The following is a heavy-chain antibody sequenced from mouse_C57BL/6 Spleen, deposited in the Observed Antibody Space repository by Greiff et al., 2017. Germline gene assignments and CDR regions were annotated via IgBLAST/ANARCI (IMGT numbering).Heavy chain of an antibody. CDR1: GYTFPSYW. CDR2: IDPSDSDT. V-gene: IGHV1-52*01. Sequence: VQLQQPGAELVRPGSSVKLSCKASGYTFPSYWMPWVKQRPLQGLAWIGNIDPSDSDTHYNQKLKAKATLTVDKSSSTAYMQLSSLTSADSSVYYCARAEGHVYFDYWGQGTTLTVAS. J-gene: IGHJ2*01. CDR3: ARAEGHVYFDY.